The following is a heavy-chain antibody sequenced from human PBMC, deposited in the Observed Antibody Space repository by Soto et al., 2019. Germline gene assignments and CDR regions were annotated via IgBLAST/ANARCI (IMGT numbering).Heavy chain of an antibody. V-gene: IGHV4-59*08. CDR2: ISYSGST. CDR3: ARQEDLYGSGSYSRWLDP. Sequence: SETLSLTCTVSGGSISSYYWSWIRQPPGKGLEWIGYISYSGSTNYNPSLKSRVTISVDTSKNKFSLKLSSVTAADTAVYYCARQEDLYGSGSYSRWLDPWGQGTLVTVSS. D-gene: IGHD3-10*01. J-gene: IGHJ5*02. CDR1: GGSISSYY.